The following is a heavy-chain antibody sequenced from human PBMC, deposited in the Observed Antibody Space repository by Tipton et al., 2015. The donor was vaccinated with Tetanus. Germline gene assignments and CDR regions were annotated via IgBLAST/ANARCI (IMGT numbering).Heavy chain of an antibody. Sequence: SLRLSCAASGFTFSNYAMAWVRQAPGKGLEWVSGISVRGSHTYYADPVKSRFSISRDNSKNTVYLQMNSLRDEDTAVYYCAKDPASRGWFDPWGQGTLVSVSS. CDR1: GFTFSNYA. J-gene: IGHJ5*02. CDR3: AKDPASRGWFDP. CDR2: ISVRGSHT. V-gene: IGHV3-23*01.